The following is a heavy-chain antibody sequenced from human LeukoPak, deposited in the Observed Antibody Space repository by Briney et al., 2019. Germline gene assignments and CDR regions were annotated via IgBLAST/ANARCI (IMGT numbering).Heavy chain of an antibody. CDR2: IYDGRTT. D-gene: IGHD3-10*01. V-gene: IGHV4-39*01. CDR1: GGSISSSSYY. CDR3: ARPYHYDSGSRGTAFDI. Sequence: PSETLSLTCTVSGGSISSSSYYWGWIGQPPGKGLEWIASIYDGRTTYYNPSLKSRLTISVDTSKNQFSLKLTSVTAADTAVYYCARPYHYDSGSRGTAFDIWGQGTMVTVSS. J-gene: IGHJ3*02.